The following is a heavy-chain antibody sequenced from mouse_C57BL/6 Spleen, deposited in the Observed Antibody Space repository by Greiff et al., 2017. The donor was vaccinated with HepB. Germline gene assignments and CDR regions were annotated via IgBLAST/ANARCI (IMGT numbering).Heavy chain of an antibody. V-gene: IGHV5-16*01. CDR1: GFTFSDYY. Sequence: EVMLVESEGGLVQPGSSMKLSCTASGFTFSDYYMAWVRQVPEKGLEWVANINYDGSSTYYLDSLKSRFIISRDNAKNILYLQMSSLKSDDTATYYCARDITTVVSYWYFDVWGTGTTVTVSS. CDR3: ARDITTVVSYWYFDV. CDR2: INYDGSST. J-gene: IGHJ1*03. D-gene: IGHD1-1*01.